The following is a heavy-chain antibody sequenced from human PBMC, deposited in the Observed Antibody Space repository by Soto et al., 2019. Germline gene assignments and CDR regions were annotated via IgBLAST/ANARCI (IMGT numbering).Heavy chain of an antibody. V-gene: IGHV5-51*01. D-gene: IGHD6-13*01. CDR2: IHPGDSDT. Sequence: GESLKISCKGSGYSFTTNWIGWVRQMPGKGLEWMGVIHPGDSDTSYSPSFQGQVAISADKSINTAYLQWSSLKASDTAMYYCARHSGVAEDGTDWGQGTLVTVSS. J-gene: IGHJ1*01. CDR1: GYSFTTNW. CDR3: ARHSGVAEDGTD.